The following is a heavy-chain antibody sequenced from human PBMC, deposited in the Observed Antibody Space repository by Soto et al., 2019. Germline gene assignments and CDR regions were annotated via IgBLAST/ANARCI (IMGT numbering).Heavy chain of an antibody. CDR2: GYSGGAA. Sequence: GGSLRLSCAASGFTVSNNYISWVSQSPRKGLEWVSVGYSGGAAYYTDSVKGRFTSSRDDSRNTLYLQMTSLRADDTAVYSCATSRSDGNIYFDYWGQGTQVTVSS. D-gene: IGHD1-26*01. CDR3: ATSRSDGNIYFDY. J-gene: IGHJ4*02. CDR1: GFTVSNNY. V-gene: IGHV3-53*01.